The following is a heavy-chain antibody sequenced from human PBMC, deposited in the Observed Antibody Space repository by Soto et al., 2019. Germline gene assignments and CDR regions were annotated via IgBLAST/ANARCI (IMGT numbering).Heavy chain of an antibody. CDR2: IDGGGST. J-gene: IGHJ4*02. CDR3: ARTPSNDY. CDR1: GFTVSSNY. V-gene: IGHV3-53*01. Sequence: EVQLVESGGGLIQPGGSLRLSCAASGFTVSSNYMSWVRQAPGKGLEWVSVIDGGGSTYYADSVKGRFTISRDNSKNTVYLQMNSLRAEDTAVYHCARTPSNDYWGQGTLVTVSS.